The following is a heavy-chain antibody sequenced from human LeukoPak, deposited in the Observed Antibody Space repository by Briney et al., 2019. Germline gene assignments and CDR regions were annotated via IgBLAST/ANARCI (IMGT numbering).Heavy chain of an antibody. Sequence: SETLSLTCAVYGGSFSGYYWSWIRQPPGKGLEWIGEINHSGSTNYNPSLKSRVTISVDTSKNQFSLKLSSVTAADTAVYYCARERKGAVMTRNWFDPWGQGTLATVSS. D-gene: IGHD2-21*01. J-gene: IGHJ5*02. V-gene: IGHV4-34*01. CDR2: INHSGST. CDR1: GGSFSGYY. CDR3: ARERKGAVMTRNWFDP.